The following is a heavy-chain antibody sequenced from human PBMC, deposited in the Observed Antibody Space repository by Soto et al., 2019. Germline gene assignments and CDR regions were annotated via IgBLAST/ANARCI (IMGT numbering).Heavy chain of an antibody. J-gene: IGHJ6*03. CDR3: AREGSAITMVRGVITIPSYYYYYYYMDV. V-gene: IGHV3-7*01. CDR1: GFTFSSYW. CDR2: IKQDGSEK. Sequence: GGSLRLSCAASGFTFSSYWMSWVRQAPGKGLEWVANIKQDGSEKYYVDSVKGRFTISRDNAKNSLYLQMNSLRAEDTAVYYCAREGSAITMVRGVITIPSYYYYYYYMDVWGKGTTVTVSS. D-gene: IGHD3-10*01.